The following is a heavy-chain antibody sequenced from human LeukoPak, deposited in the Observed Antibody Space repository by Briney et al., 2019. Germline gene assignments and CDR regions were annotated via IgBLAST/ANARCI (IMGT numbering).Heavy chain of an antibody. V-gene: IGHV1-69*13. CDR1: GGTFSSYA. Sequence: SVKVSCKASGGTFSSYAISWVRQAPGQGLEWMGGIIPIFGTANYAQKFQGRVTITADESTSTAYMELSSLRSEDTAVYYCARAGGPHDYGDPLYYYYGMDVRGQGTTVTVSS. CDR2: IIPIFGTA. J-gene: IGHJ6*02. CDR3: ARAGGPHDYGDPLYYYYGMDV. D-gene: IGHD4-17*01.